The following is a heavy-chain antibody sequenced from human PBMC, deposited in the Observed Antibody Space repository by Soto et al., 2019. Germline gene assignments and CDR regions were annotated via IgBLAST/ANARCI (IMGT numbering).Heavy chain of an antibody. D-gene: IGHD5-18*01. V-gene: IGHV4-39*01. J-gene: IGHJ4*02. CDR3: ARSDVDTADLDY. Sequence: QLQLQESGPGLVKPSETLSLTCTVSGGSISSSSYYWGWIRQPPGKGLEWIGSIYYSGRTYYNPSLKSRVTISVDTSKNQFSLKLSSVTAADTAVYYCARSDVDTADLDYWGQGTLVTVSS. CDR2: IYYSGRT. CDR1: GGSISSSSYY.